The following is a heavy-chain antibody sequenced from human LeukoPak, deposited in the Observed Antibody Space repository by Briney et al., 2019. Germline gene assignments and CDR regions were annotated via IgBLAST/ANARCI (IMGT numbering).Heavy chain of an antibody. J-gene: IGHJ4*02. D-gene: IGHD1-1*01. Sequence: SETLSLTCTVSGASITSHYWSWIRRPPGKVLEWIGYASYTGTTNYNPSLKSRVTISVDTSKSQVSLKVSSVTAADTAVYYCATAGDWNDAPYWGQGILVTVYS. CDR1: GASITSHY. CDR2: ASYTGTT. V-gene: IGHV4-59*11. CDR3: ATAGDWNDAPY.